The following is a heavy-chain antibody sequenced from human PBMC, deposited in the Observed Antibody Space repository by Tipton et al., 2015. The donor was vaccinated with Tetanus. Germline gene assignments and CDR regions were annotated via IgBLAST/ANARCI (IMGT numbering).Heavy chain of an antibody. CDR1: GGSISSGHS. V-gene: IGHV4-30-2*01. Sequence: TLSLTCDVSGGSISSGHSWNWIRQPPGEGLEWIGDIYNSGSSYYNPSLKSRVTRSVDTSKNQFSLKLNSVTAADTAVYYCARDQARGARGWNYFDYWGQGSLVTVSS. CDR2: IYNSGSS. CDR3: ARDQARGARGWNYFDY. D-gene: IGHD1-26*01. J-gene: IGHJ4*02.